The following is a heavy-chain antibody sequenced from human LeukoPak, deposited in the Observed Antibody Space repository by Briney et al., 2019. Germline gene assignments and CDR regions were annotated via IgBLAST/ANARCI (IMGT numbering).Heavy chain of an antibody. CDR3: AKRIAFYYDFWSGYYDDYGMDV. CDR2: ISGSGGST. D-gene: IGHD3-3*01. CDR1: GFTFSSYA. J-gene: IGHJ6*02. V-gene: IGHV3-23*01. Sequence: GGSLRLSCAASGFTFSSYAMSWVRQAPGKGLEWVSAISGSGGSTYYADSVKGRFTISRDNSKNTLYLQMNSLRAEDTAVYYCAKRIAFYYDFWSGYYDDYGMDVWGQGTTVTVSS.